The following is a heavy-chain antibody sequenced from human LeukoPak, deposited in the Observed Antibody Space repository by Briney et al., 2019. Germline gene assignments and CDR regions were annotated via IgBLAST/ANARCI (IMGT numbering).Heavy chain of an antibody. V-gene: IGHV4-30-2*01. CDR3: ARGTESDSSGYYYGILDY. CDR1: GGSISSGGYS. CDR2: IYHSGST. J-gene: IGHJ4*02. Sequence: PSETLSLTCAVSGGSISSGGYSWSWIRQPPGKGLEWIGYIYHSGSTYYNPSLKSRVTISVDRSKNQFSLKLSSVTAADTAVYYCARGTESDSSGYYYGILDYWGQGTLVTVSS. D-gene: IGHD3-22*01.